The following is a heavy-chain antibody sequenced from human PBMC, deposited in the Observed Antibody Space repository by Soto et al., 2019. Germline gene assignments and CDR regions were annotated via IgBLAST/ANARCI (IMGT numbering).Heavy chain of an antibody. D-gene: IGHD3-16*02. Sequence: GGSLRLSCAASGFSFSNYWLHWVRQAPGKGLVWVSRTNEDGSRTDYADSVQGRFTISRDNANNALYLHMNSLRAEDTAIYYCSTDLSGQYDYWGQGVLVTVSS. CDR3: STDLSGQYDY. CDR2: TNEDGSRT. V-gene: IGHV3-74*01. J-gene: IGHJ4*02. CDR1: GFSFSNYW.